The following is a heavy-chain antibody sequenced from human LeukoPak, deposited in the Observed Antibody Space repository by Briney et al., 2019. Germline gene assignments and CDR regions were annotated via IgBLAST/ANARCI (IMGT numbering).Heavy chain of an antibody. V-gene: IGHV1-2*02. Sequence: VSSVNVSCKSSGYTFTVYYMHWVRQAPGQGLEWMGWINPNSGGTNYAQKFQGRVTMTRDTSISTAYMELSRLRSDDTAVYYCAKSRIVGAHCLDYWGQGTLVTVSS. D-gene: IGHD1-26*01. CDR2: INPNSGGT. CDR1: GYTFTVYY. J-gene: IGHJ4*02. CDR3: AKSRIVGAHCLDY.